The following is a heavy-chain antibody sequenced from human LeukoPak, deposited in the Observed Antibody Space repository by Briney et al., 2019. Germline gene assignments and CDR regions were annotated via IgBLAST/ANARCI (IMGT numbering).Heavy chain of an antibody. V-gene: IGHV1-18*01. J-gene: IGHJ4*02. CDR2: ISAYNGNT. CDR1: GGTFSSYA. Sequence: ASVKVSCKASGGTFSSYAISWVRQAPGQGLEWMGWISAYNGNTNYAQKLQGRVTMTTDTSTSTAYMELRSLRSDDTAVYYCARVYYDILTGYSDLDYWGQGTLVTVSS. CDR3: ARVYYDILTGYSDLDY. D-gene: IGHD3-9*01.